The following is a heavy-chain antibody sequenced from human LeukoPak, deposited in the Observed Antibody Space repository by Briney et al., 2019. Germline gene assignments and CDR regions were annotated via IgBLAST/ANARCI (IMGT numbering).Heavy chain of an antibody. CDR1: GFSFNTHS. CDR3: ARESWAGFDY. CDR2: ISSSSSMI. J-gene: IGHJ4*02. D-gene: IGHD3/OR15-3a*01. V-gene: IGHV3-48*01. Sequence: PGGSLRLSCAASGFSFNTHSMNWVRQAPGKGLEWVSYISSSSSMIYYADSVKGRFTISRDNARNSLYLQMNGLRAEDTAVYYCARESWAGFDYWGQGTLVTVSS.